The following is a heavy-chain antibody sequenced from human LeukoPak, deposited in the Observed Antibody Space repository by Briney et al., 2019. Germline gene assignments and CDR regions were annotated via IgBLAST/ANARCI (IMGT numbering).Heavy chain of an antibody. V-gene: IGHV1-8*01. Sequence: ASVKVSCKASGYTFTSYDINWVRQATGQGLEWMGWMNPNSGNTGYAQKFQGRVTMTRNTSISTAYMELSSLRSEDTAVYYCARRGSNYYDSSGYLSFDYWGQGPLVTVSS. CDR2: MNPNSGNT. D-gene: IGHD3-22*01. CDR1: GYTFTSYD. J-gene: IGHJ4*02. CDR3: ARRGSNYYDSSGYLSFDY.